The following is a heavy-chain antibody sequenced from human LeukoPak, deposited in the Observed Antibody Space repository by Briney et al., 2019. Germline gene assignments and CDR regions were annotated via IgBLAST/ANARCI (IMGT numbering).Heavy chain of an antibody. V-gene: IGHV4-4*02. CDR2: IYYSGST. CDR3: VLEGGGSYGY. D-gene: IGHD1-26*01. CDR1: GGSISSSNW. Sequence: SETLSLTCAVSGGSISSSNWWSWVRQPPGKGLEWIGYIYYSGSTNYNPSLKSRVTISVDTSKNQFSLKLSSVTAADTAVYYCVLEGGGSYGYWGQGTLVTVSS. J-gene: IGHJ4*02.